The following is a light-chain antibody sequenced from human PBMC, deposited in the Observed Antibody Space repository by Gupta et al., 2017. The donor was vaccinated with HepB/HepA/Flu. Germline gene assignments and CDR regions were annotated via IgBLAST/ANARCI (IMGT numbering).Light chain of an antibody. J-gene: IGLJ1*01. Sequence: QSALTPPASVSGSPGPSITIPCTGTSSDVGGYNYVSWYQQHPGKAPKLMIYDVSNRPSGVSNRFSGSKSGNTASLTISGLQAEDEADYYCSSYTSSSTLGVFGTGTKVTVL. V-gene: IGLV2-14*03. CDR3: SSYTSSSTLGV. CDR2: DVS. CDR1: SSDVGGYNY.